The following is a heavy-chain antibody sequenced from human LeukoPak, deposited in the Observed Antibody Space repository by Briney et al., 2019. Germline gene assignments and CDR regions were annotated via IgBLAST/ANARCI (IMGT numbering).Heavy chain of an antibody. CDR3: ARGLRRGAFDI. D-gene: IGHD3-3*01. CDR1: GGSISSSNW. Sequence: SETLSLTCAVSGGSISSSNWWSWVRQPPGKGLEWIGEIYHSGSTNYNPSLKSRVTISVDTSKNQFSLKLSSVTAADTAVYYCARGLRRGAFDIWGQGTMVTVSS. V-gene: IGHV4-4*02. CDR2: IYHSGST. J-gene: IGHJ3*02.